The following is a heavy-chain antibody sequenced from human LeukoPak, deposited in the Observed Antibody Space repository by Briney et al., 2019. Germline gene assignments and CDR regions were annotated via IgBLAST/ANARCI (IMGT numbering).Heavy chain of an antibody. CDR2: IIPIFGTA. V-gene: IGHV1-69*05. CDR3: ARDLHPYYYGSGSYF. CDR1: GGTFSSYA. J-gene: IGHJ4*02. Sequence: ASVKVSCKASGGTFSSYAISWVRQAPGQGLEWMGRIIPIFGTANYAQKFQGRVTITTDESTSTAYMELSSLRSEDTAVYYCARDLHPYYYGSGSYFWGQGTLVTVSS. D-gene: IGHD3-10*01.